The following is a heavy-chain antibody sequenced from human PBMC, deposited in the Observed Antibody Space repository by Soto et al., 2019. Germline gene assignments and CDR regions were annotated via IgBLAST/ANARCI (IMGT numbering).Heavy chain of an antibody. D-gene: IGHD1-20*01. Sequence: ASVKVSCKASGYTFTSYGISWVRQAPGQGLEWMGWISAYNGNTNYAQKLQGRVTMTTDTSTSTAYMELRSLRSEDTAVYFCAREYTWNDVRYGMDVWGEGTAVSVCS. CDR1: GYTFTSYG. CDR3: AREYTWNDVRYGMDV. CDR2: ISAYNGNT. V-gene: IGHV1-18*01. J-gene: IGHJ6*01.